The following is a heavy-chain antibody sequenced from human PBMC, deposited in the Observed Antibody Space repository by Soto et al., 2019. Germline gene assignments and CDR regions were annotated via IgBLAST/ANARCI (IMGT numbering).Heavy chain of an antibody. D-gene: IGHD2-2*02. Sequence: QVQLVQSGAEVKKPGASVKVSCKASRYTFTSYYMHWVRQAPGQGLEWMGIINPSGGSTSYAQKFQGRVTMTRDTSTSTVYMELSSLRSEDTAVYYCARGVVPAAIGNWFDPWGQGTLVTVSS. CDR1: RYTFTSYY. CDR2: INPSGGST. V-gene: IGHV1-46*01. CDR3: ARGVVPAAIGNWFDP. J-gene: IGHJ5*02.